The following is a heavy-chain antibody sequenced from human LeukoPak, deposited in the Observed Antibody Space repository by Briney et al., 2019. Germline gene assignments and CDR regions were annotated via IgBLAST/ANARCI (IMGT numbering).Heavy chain of an antibody. CDR1: GYSFTNYW. CDR3: ARHKNYYDSTGYNY. D-gene: IGHD3-22*01. CDR2: VYPGDSGT. Sequence: GESLKISCKASGYSFTNYWIGRVRQMPGKGLEWVGIVYPGDSGTRYSPSFQGQVTISADESINTAYLQWSGLKASDTAMYYCARHKNYYDSTGYNYWGQGTLITVSS. V-gene: IGHV5-51*01. J-gene: IGHJ4*02.